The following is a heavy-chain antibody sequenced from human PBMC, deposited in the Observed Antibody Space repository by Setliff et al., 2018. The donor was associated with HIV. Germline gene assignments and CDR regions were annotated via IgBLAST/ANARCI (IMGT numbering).Heavy chain of an antibody. CDR2: VYHTGAT. Sequence: SETLSLTCGVSGYSISSDYCWGWIRQPPGRGLEWVGYVYHTGATYYNPSLRSRLTLSVDTSTNQFSLRLSSLTAADTAVYYCARGNTGFDYWGRGSLVTVSS. J-gene: IGHJ4*02. V-gene: IGHV4-38-2*01. CDR3: ARGNTGFDY. CDR1: GYSISSDYC.